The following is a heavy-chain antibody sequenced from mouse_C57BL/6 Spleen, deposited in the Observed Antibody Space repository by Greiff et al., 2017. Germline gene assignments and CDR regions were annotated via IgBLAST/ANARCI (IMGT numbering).Heavy chain of an antibody. CDR2: IDPSDSYT. Sequence: QVQLQQPGAELVKPGASVKLSCTASGYTFTSYWMQWVKQRPGQGLEWIGEIDPSDSYTNYNQKFKGKATLTVDTSSSTAYMQLSSLTSADSAVYYCARGGMVTTNYYAMDYWGQGTSVTVSS. J-gene: IGHJ4*01. CDR1: GYTFTSYW. V-gene: IGHV1-50*01. CDR3: ARGGMVTTNYYAMDY. D-gene: IGHD2-2*01.